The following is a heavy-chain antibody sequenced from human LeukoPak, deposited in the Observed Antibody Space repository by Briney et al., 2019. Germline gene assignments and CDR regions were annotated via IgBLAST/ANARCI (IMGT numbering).Heavy chain of an antibody. CDR3: AKDISIAVAHGYCDY. CDR2: ISWNSGSI. CDR1: GFTFADYA. Sequence: GRCLRLSCAASGFTFADYATHWVRHAPGKGLEWVSGISWNSGSIGYADSVKGRFTISRDNAKNSLYLQMNSLRAEDMALYYCAKDISIAVAHGYCDYWGQGTLVTVSS. J-gene: IGHJ4*02. D-gene: IGHD6-19*01. V-gene: IGHV3-9*03.